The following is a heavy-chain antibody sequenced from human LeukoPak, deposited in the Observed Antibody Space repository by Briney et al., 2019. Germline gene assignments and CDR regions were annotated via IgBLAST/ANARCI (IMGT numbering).Heavy chain of an antibody. CDR1: GYTFTGYY. J-gene: IGHJ4*02. CDR3: ARVRRTYYHEEFDY. Sequence: ASVKVSCKASGYTFTGYYMHWVRQAPGQGLEWMGWINPNSGGTNYAQKFQGRVTMTRDTSISTAYMELSRLRSDDTAVYYCARVRRTYYHEEFDYWGQGTLVTVSS. V-gene: IGHV1-2*02. CDR2: INPNSGGT. D-gene: IGHD3-22*01.